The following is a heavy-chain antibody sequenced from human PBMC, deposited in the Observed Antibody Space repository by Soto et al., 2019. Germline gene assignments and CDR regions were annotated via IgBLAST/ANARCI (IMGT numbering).Heavy chain of an antibody. V-gene: IGHV4-59*01. CDR3: ARGRDGYNSDFDY. D-gene: IGHD5-12*01. CDR2: IYYSGST. CDR1: GGSISSYY. Sequence: SETLSLTCTVSGGSISSYYWSWIRQPPGKGLEWIGYIYYSGSTNYSPSLKSRVTISVDTSKNQFSLKLSSVTAADTAVYYCARGRDGYNSDFDYWGQRTLVTVSS. J-gene: IGHJ4*02.